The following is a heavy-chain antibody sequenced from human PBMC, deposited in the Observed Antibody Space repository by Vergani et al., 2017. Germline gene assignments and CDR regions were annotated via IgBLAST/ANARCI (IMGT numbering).Heavy chain of an antibody. Sequence: QVQLQESGPGLVKPSETLSLTCTVSGGSISSYYWSWIRQPQGKGLEWIGYIYYSGSTNYNPSLKSRVTISVDTSKNQFSLKLSSVTAADTAVYYCARNPYCGGDCYSDAFDIWGQGTMVTVSS. CDR1: GGSISSYY. D-gene: IGHD2-21*02. J-gene: IGHJ3*02. CDR2: IYYSGST. CDR3: ARNPYCGGDCYSDAFDI. V-gene: IGHV4-59*01.